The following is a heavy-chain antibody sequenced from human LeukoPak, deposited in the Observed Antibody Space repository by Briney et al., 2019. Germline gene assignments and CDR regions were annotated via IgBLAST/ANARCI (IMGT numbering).Heavy chain of an antibody. CDR1: GFTFSSYE. J-gene: IGHJ6*03. Sequence: GGSLRLSCVASGFTFSSYEMNWVRQAPGKGLEWVSSISSSSSYIYYADSVKGRFTISRDNAKNSLYLQMNSLRAEDTAVYYCAREYSCSSTSCYISHYYYYMDVWGKGTTVTISS. V-gene: IGHV3-21*01. D-gene: IGHD2-2*02. CDR2: ISSSSSYI. CDR3: AREYSCSSTSCYISHYYYYMDV.